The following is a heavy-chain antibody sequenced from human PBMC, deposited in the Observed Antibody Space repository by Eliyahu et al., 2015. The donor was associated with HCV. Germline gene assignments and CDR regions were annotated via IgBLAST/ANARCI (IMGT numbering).Heavy chain of an antibody. CDR2: IWYDGSNK. D-gene: IGHD3-10*01. CDR1: GFTXSXXG. J-gene: IGHJ6*02. CDR3: ARGSLWFGEDTSNYGMDV. Sequence: QVQLVESGGGVVQPGRSLRLSXAASGFTXSXXGXHWVRQAPGKGLEWGAVIWYDGSNKYYADSVKGRFTISRDNSKNTLYLQMNSLRAEDTAVYYCARGSLWFGEDTSNYGMDVWGQGTTVTVSS. V-gene: IGHV3-33*01.